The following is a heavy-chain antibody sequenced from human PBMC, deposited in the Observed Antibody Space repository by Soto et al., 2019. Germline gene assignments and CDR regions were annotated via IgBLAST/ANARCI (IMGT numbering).Heavy chain of an antibody. CDR2: IYYSGTT. Sequence: LEPLSLTCTVAGGSISSYYWSWIRQPPGKGLEWIGNIYYSGTTNYDPSLKSRVTISVDTSMAQFFLKLRSVTAADTAVYYCSRVGGYYGDYPNFDYWGQGTRVTVSS. CDR3: SRVGGYYGDYPNFDY. CDR1: GGSISSYY. D-gene: IGHD4-17*01. J-gene: IGHJ4*02. V-gene: IGHV4-59*01.